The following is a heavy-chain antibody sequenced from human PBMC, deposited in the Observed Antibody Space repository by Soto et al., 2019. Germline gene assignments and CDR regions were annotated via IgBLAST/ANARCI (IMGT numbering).Heavy chain of an antibody. CDR1: GYTFTSYG. Sequence: QVQLVQSGAEVKKPGASVKVSCKASGYTFTSYGISWVRQAPGQGLEWMGRISAYNGNTKYAQKHQGRVTMTTDTTTSTAYMKLRRLRSDETAVYCCARDLAVALIDYWGQGTLVTVSS. V-gene: IGHV1-18*01. D-gene: IGHD6-19*01. J-gene: IGHJ4*02. CDR3: ARDLAVALIDY. CDR2: ISAYNGNT.